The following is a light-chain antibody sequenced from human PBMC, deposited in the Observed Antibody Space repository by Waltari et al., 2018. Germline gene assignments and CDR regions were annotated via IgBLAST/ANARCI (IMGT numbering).Light chain of an antibody. CDR3: QHHVRLPAT. CDR2: GAY. J-gene: IGKJ1*01. V-gene: IGKV3-20*01. Sequence: SCRASQSVNTYLAWYQQKPGQAPRLLIYGAYTRAAGIPDRFSGSGFGTDFSLTISGLEAEDFAVYYCQHHVRLPATFGQGTKVEIK. CDR1: QSVNTY.